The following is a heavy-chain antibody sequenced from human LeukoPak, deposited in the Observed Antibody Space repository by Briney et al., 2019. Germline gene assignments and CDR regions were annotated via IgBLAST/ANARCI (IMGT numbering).Heavy chain of an antibody. J-gene: IGHJ3*02. V-gene: IGHV4-59*11. Sequence: SETLSLTCTVSGGSISSHYWSWIRQPPGKGLEWIGYIYYSGSTNYNPSLKSRGTISVDTSKNQFSLKLSSVTAADTAVYYCARGGNSAYAFDIWGQGTMVTVSS. CDR1: GGSISSHY. D-gene: IGHD4-23*01. CDR3: ARGGNSAYAFDI. CDR2: IYYSGST.